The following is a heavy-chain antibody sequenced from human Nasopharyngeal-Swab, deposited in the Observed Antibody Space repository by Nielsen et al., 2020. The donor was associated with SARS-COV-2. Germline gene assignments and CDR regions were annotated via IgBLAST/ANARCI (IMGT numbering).Heavy chain of an antibody. CDR2: IGTAGDT. Sequence: GESLKISCAASGFSFSSYDMHWVRQATGKGLEWVSAIGTAGDTYQPGSGKGRFTIPSENAKNSLYLQMNSLRAGDTAVYYCAREGRWFGGGGAFDIWGQGTMVTVSS. D-gene: IGHD3-10*01. CDR3: AREGRWFGGGGAFDI. J-gene: IGHJ3*02. CDR1: GFSFSSYD. V-gene: IGHV3-13*01.